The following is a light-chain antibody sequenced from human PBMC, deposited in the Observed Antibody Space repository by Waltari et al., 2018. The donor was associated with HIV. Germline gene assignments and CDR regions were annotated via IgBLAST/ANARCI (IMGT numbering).Light chain of an antibody. J-gene: IGKJ2*01. CDR2: WAS. CDR1: QSVLYSSNNKNY. CDR3: QQYYNSPYT. V-gene: IGKV4-1*01. Sequence: QSVLYSSNNKNYLAWYQQKPGQPPKLLIYWASTRESGVPDRFSGSGSGTHFTLTISSLQAEDVAVYYCQQYYNSPYTFGQGTKLEIK.